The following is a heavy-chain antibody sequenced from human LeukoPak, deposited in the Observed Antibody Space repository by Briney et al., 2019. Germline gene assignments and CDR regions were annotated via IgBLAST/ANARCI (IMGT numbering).Heavy chain of an antibody. D-gene: IGHD3-3*01. J-gene: IGHJ4*02. CDR1: GYSISSGYY. CDR3: ASLLRFLEWYFY. CDR2: IYHSGST. V-gene: IGHV4-38-2*02. Sequence: SETLSLTCTVSGYSISSGYYWGWIRQPPGKGLEWIGSIYHSGSTYYNPSLKSRVTISVDTSKNQFSLKLSSVTAADTAVYYCASLLRFLEWYFYWGQGTLVTVSS.